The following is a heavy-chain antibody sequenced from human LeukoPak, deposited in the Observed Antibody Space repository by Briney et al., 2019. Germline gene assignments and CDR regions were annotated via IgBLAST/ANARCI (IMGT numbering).Heavy chain of an antibody. CDR3: AKVRLYGDYPEIDY. D-gene: IGHD4-17*01. V-gene: IGHV3-23*01. CDR2: TSGSGGRT. CDR1: GFTFSRYA. Sequence: GGSLRLSCAASGFTFSRYAMSWVRQAPGKGLEWVSGTSGSGGRTYYADSVKGRFTISRENSKNTLYLQMNSLRAEDTAVYYCAKVRLYGDYPEIDYWGQGTLVAVSS. J-gene: IGHJ4*02.